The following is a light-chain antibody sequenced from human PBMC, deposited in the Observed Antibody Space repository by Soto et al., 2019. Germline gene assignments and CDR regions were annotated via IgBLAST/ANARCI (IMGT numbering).Light chain of an antibody. CDR1: QSVSSN. J-gene: IGKJ4*01. CDR2: GAS. Sequence: DILLTRSRATLSVSPGERAALSCRASQSVSSNLAWYQQKPGQAPRIIIYGASTRATGIPARFSGSGSGAEFTLTINSLKYEDFAVYYCQPYNNWTLTFGGGTKVDIK. V-gene: IGKV3-15*01. CDR3: QPYNNWTLT.